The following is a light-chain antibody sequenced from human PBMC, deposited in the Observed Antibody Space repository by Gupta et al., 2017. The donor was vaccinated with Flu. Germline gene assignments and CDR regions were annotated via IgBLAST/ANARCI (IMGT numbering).Light chain of an antibody. CDR1: SSNIGGKT. CDR3: AAWDDSLNGVV. V-gene: IGLV1-44*01. CDR2: SDN. Sequence: RVTISCSGSSSNIGGKTVNWYQQLPGTAPKLLMHSDNQRPSGVPDRISGSKSGTSASLAISGLQSEDEADYYCAAWDDSLNGVVFGGGTRLTVL. J-gene: IGLJ2*01.